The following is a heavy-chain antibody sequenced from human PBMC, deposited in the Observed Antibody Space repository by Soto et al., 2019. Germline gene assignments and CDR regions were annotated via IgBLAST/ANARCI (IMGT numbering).Heavy chain of an antibody. Sequence: EVQLLESGGGLVQPGGSLRLSCAASGFTFSRYDMNWVRQAPGKGLEWVSVVSGSGGTSYYADSVKGRFIISSDNSKNTPYLQMNSLRAEDTALYYCAKRGYSSDWSWGQGSLVTVSS. V-gene: IGHV3-23*01. CDR2: VSGSGGTS. CDR1: GFTFSRYD. D-gene: IGHD6-19*01. J-gene: IGHJ5*02. CDR3: AKRGYSSDWS.